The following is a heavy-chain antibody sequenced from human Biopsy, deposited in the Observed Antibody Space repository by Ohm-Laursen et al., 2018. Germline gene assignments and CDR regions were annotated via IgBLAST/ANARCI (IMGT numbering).Heavy chain of an antibody. V-gene: IGHV4-4*07. D-gene: IGHD6-13*01. CDR3: AREPRIAAVAYFDP. Sequence: GTLSLTCTVSGGSISNYYWSWIRQPAGKGLEWIGRIYSSGSTNYNPSLKSRVTMLVDTSKNQFSLILSSMTAADTAVYYCAREPRIAAVAYFDPWGQGTLVTVSS. CDR1: GGSISNYY. CDR2: IYSSGST. J-gene: IGHJ5*02.